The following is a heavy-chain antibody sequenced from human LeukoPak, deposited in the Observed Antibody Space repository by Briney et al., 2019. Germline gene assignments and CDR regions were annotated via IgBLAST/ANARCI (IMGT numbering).Heavy chain of an antibody. CDR3: ARETPHYYDSSGYYPLAPSHDAFDI. CDR1: GFTFSSYA. D-gene: IGHD3-22*01. V-gene: IGHV3-23*01. CDR2: ISGSGGST. J-gene: IGHJ3*02. Sequence: GGSLRLSCAASGFTFSSYAMSWVRQAPGKGLEWVSAISGSGGSTYYADSVKGRFTISRDNAKNSLYLQMNSLRAEDMALYYCARETPHYYDSSGYYPLAPSHDAFDIWGQGTMVTVSS.